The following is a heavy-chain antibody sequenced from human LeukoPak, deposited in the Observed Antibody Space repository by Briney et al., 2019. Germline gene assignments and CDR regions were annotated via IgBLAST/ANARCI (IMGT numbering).Heavy chain of an antibody. CDR3: ARDFSYGSGFDY. CDR2: ISNGGSI. D-gene: IGHD5-18*01. V-gene: IGHV3-64*01. Sequence: PGGSLRLSWAASGFSISSYALHWVRQAPGKGLQYVSGISNGGSIDYANSVKGRFTISRDNSKNTLYLQMGSLRPEDMAVYYCARDFSYGSGFDYWGQGILVTVSS. CDR1: GFSISSYA. J-gene: IGHJ4*02.